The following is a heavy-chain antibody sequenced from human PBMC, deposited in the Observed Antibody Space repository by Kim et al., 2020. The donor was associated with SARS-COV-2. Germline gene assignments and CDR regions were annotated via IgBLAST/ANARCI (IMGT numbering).Heavy chain of an antibody. Sequence: SETLSLTCTVSGGSISSYYWSWIRQPPGKGLEWIGYIYYSGSTNYNPSLKSRVTISVDTSKNQFSLKLSSVTAADTAVYYCARGSRSVVPAAPVRYFDLWGRGTLVTVSS. D-gene: IGHD2-2*01. CDR3: ARGSRSVVPAAPVRYFDL. J-gene: IGHJ2*01. CDR1: GGSISSYY. V-gene: IGHV4-59*01. CDR2: IYYSGST.